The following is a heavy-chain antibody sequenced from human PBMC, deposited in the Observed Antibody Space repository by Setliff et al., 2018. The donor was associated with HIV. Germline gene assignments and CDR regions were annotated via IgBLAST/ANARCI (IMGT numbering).Heavy chain of an antibody. V-gene: IGHV3-11*01. Sequence: GGSLRLSCAASGFTFSDYYMTWIRQAPGKGLEWISYITSTGSTRKYADSVKGRFTISRDNAKRSLYLQMNSLAAEDTAVYYCARGQVWSGYLNYWGQGTLVTVSS. CDR1: GFTFSDYY. CDR3: ARGQVWSGYLNY. D-gene: IGHD3-3*01. J-gene: IGHJ4*02. CDR2: ITSTGSTR.